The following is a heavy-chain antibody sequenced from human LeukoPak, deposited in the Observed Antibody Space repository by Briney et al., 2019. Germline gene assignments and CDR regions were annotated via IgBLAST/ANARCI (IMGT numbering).Heavy chain of an antibody. Sequence: ASVKVSCKASGYTFTGYYMHWVRQAPGQGLEWMGWINPNSGGTNCAQKFQGRVTMTRDTSISTAYMELSRLRSDDTAVYYCARGYYDFWSGYYTGGFDYWGQGTLVTVSS. D-gene: IGHD3-3*01. CDR1: GYTFTGYY. CDR3: ARGYYDFWSGYYTGGFDY. CDR2: INPNSGGT. V-gene: IGHV1-2*02. J-gene: IGHJ4*02.